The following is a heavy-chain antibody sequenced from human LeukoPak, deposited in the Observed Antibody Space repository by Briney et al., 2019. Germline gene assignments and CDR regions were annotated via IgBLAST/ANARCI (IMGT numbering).Heavy chain of an antibody. V-gene: IGHV5-51*01. CDR2: IYPGDSDT. J-gene: IGHJ4*02. CDR3: ARSGNNYYFDS. Sequence: GGSLRLSCKGSGYSFTTYWIAWVRQMPGKGLEWMGIIYPGDSDTRYSPSFQGQVTISADKSISTVYLQWSSLKASDIAMYYCARSGNNYYFDSWGQGTLVTVSS. CDR1: GYSFTTYW. D-gene: IGHD1-26*01.